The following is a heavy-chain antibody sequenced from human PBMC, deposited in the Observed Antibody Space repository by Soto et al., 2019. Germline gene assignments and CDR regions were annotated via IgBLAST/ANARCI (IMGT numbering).Heavy chain of an antibody. CDR1: SGPDRSHN. D-gene: IGHD4-17*01. CDR2: VYYTGDT. J-gene: IGHJ6*02. V-gene: IGHV4-59*08. CDR3: VRQGIDYLHGLVDV. Sequence: QVQLQQSGPRLVKPSETLSLTCTVSSGPDRSHNWGWIRQPPGRGLELIGYVYYTGDTAYNPSHRGGVTISADTSTNDISLTLNSVTAADTAVYYCVRQGIDYLHGLVDVWGQGTTVSVSS.